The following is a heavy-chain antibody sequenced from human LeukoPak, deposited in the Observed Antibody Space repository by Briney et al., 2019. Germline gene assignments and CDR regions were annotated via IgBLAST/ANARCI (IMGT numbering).Heavy chain of an antibody. CDR1: GFTFSSFA. V-gene: IGHV3-23*01. Sequence: PGGSLRLSCAASGFTFSSFAMSWVRQAPGKGLEWVSTFSGSGGSTYYADSVKGRFSISRDNSKNTLYLQMNSLRAEDTAAYYCAKADGGQWPSSYYYYYMDVWGKGTTVTISS. CDR3: AKADGGQWPSSYYYYYMDV. CDR2: FSGSGGST. J-gene: IGHJ6*03. D-gene: IGHD6-19*01.